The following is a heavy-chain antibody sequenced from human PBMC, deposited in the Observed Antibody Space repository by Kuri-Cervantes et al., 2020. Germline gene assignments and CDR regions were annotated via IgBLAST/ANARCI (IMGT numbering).Heavy chain of an antibody. D-gene: IGHD2-2*01. V-gene: IGHV3-11*01. CDR1: GFTFSDYY. J-gene: IGHJ4*02. CDR2: ISSSGSTI. CDR3: AKETAAITDY. Sequence: GESLKISCAASGFTFSDYYMSWIRQAPGKGLEWVSYISSSGSTIYYADSVKGRFTISRDNAKNSLYLQMSSLRAEDTAVYYCAKETAAITDYWGQGTLVTVSS.